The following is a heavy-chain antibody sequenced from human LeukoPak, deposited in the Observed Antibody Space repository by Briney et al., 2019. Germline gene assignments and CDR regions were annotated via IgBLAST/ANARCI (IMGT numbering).Heavy chain of an antibody. D-gene: IGHD6-6*01. V-gene: IGHV1-18*01. J-gene: IGHJ4*02. CDR3: ARREQLESHRGLDYFDY. CDR1: GYTFTSYG. CDR2: ISAYNGNT. Sequence: GASVKVSCKASGYTFTSYGISWVRQAPGQGLEWMGWISAYNGNTNYAQKLQGRVTMTTDTSTSTAYMELRSLRSDDTAVYYCARREQLESHRGLDYFDYWGQGTLVTVSS.